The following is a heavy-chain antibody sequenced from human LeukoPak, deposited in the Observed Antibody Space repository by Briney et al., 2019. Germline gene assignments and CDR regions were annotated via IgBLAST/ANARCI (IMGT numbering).Heavy chain of an antibody. CDR3: ARQEMGHDY. Sequence: NTSETLSLTCTVSGGSISSSSYYWGWTRRPPGKGLEWIGSIYYSGSTYYNPSLKSRVTISVDTSKNQFSLKLSSVTAADTAVYYCARQEMGHDYWGQGTLVTVSS. CDR2: IYYSGST. CDR1: GGSISSSSYY. J-gene: IGHJ4*02. D-gene: IGHD2-8*01. V-gene: IGHV4-39*01.